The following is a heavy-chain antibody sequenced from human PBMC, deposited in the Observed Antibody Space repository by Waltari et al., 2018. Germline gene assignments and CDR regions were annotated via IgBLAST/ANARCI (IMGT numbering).Heavy chain of an antibody. CDR3: ARSTYCGGDCYGH. CDR2: IHYTGST. CDR1: SGSISTYY. V-gene: IGHV4-59*01. D-gene: IGHD2-21*02. Sequence: QVQLQESGPGVVKPSETLSLTCTVSSGSISTYYWSWIRQPPGKGLEYIGFIHYTGSTNYNPSLKSRVTISLDTSKNQFSLRLTSVTAADTAIYYCARSTYCGGDCYGHWGQGTLVTVSS. J-gene: IGHJ4*02.